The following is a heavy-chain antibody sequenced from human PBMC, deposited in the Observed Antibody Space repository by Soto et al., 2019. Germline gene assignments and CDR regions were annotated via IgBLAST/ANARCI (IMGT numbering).Heavy chain of an antibody. J-gene: IGHJ5*02. CDR2: INPSGGST. CDR3: ARDARVVAATRWTWLHP. Sequence: SVKVSCKASGYTFTSYYMHWVRQAPGQGLEWMGIINPSGGSTSYAQKFQGRVTMTRDTSTSTVYMELSSLRSEDTAVYYCARDARVVAATRWTWLHPWGQGTLVT. V-gene: IGHV1-46*01. CDR1: GYTFTSYY. D-gene: IGHD2-15*01.